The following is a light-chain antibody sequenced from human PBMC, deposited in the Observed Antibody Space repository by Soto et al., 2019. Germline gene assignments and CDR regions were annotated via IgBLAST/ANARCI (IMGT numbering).Light chain of an antibody. CDR2: GAS. Sequence: EIVLTQSPGTLSLSPGERATRSCRASQSVSSSYLAWYQQKPGQAPRLLIYGASSRATGIPDGFSGSGSGTDFTLTISRLEPEDFAVYYCQHYGSSWTFGQGTKVEIK. CDR1: QSVSSSY. V-gene: IGKV3-20*01. CDR3: QHYGSSWT. J-gene: IGKJ1*01.